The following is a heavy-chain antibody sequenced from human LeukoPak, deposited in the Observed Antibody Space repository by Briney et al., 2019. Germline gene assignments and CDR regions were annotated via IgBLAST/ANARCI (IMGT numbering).Heavy chain of an antibody. CDR2: INHSGST. V-gene: IGHV4-34*01. J-gene: IGHJ6*02. Sequence: PSETLSLTCAVYGGSFSGYYWSWIRQPPGKGLEWIGEINHSGSTNYNPSLKSRVTISVDTSKNQFSLKLSSVTAADTAVYYCARAAYYYDSSGYYPPYYYGMDVWGQGTTVTVSS. CDR3: ARAAYYYDSSGYYPPYYYGMDV. CDR1: GGSFSGYY. D-gene: IGHD3-22*01.